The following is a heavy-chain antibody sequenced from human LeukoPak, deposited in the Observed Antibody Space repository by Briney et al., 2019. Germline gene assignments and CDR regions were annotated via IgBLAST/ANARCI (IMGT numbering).Heavy chain of an antibody. D-gene: IGHD3-3*01. J-gene: IGHJ5*02. CDR2: INHSGST. Sequence: MTSETLSLTCAVYGGSFSGYYWSWIRQPPGKGLEWIGEINHSGSTNYNPSLKSRVTISVDTSKNQFSLKLTSVTAADTAVYYCVGFGVVIPAFDPWGQGTLVTVSS. CDR3: VGFGVVIPAFDP. CDR1: GGSFSGYY. V-gene: IGHV4-34*01.